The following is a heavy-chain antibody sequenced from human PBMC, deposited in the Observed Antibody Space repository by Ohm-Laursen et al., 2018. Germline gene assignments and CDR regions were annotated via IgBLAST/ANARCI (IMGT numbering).Heavy chain of an antibody. J-gene: IGHJ4*02. Sequence: SLRLSCAASGFTFSDHGMNWVRQAPGKGLEWLSYINAYKNYLFYADSVKGRFTISRDNAENLLYLQMDRLRDDDTAVYYCARDRDWAIDYWGQGTLVTVSS. CDR2: INAYKNYL. D-gene: IGHD3/OR15-3a*01. CDR3: ARDRDWAIDY. CDR1: GFTFSDHG. V-gene: IGHV3-48*02.